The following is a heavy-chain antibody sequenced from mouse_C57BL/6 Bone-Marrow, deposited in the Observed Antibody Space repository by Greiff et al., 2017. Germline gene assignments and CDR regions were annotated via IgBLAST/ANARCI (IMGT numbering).Heavy chain of an antibody. D-gene: IGHD1-1*01. Sequence: EVQGVESGGGLVKPGGSLKLSCAASGFTFSSYAMPWVRQTPEKRLEWVATISDGGSYTYYPDNVKGRVTISRDNAKNNLYLQMRHLKSEDTTMDYCAREELYYGNLMDYWGQGTSVTVSS. J-gene: IGHJ4*01. CDR3: AREELYYGNLMDY. V-gene: IGHV5-4*01. CDR2: ISDGGSYT. CDR1: GFTFSSYA.